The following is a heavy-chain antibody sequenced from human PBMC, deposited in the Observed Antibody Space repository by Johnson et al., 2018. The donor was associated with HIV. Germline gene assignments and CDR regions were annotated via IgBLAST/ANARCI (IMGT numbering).Heavy chain of an antibody. D-gene: IGHD2-15*01. CDR3: ARDLVVVVAASKGNAFDF. J-gene: IGHJ3*01. V-gene: IGHV3-33*01. Sequence: QVQLVESGGGVVQPGRSLRLSCAASGFTFSSYGMHWVRQAPGKGLEWVAFIRHDGTSEYYADAVKGRFTISRDNAKNSLYLQMNSLRAEDTALYYCARDLVVVVAASKGNAFDFWGQGTMVTVSS. CDR1: GFTFSSYG. CDR2: IRHDGTSE.